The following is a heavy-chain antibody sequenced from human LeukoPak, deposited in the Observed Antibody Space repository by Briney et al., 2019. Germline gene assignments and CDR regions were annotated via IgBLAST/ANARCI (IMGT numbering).Heavy chain of an antibody. D-gene: IGHD3-22*01. J-gene: IGHJ2*01. CDR1: GFTFSSYA. V-gene: IGHV3-23*01. CDR2: ISGSGGST. Sequence: GGSLRLSCAASGFTFSSYAMSWVRQAPGKGLEWVSAISGSGGSTYYADSVKGRFTISRDNSKNTLYLQMNSLRAEDTAVYYCAKESSPYYYDSSGYYPYWYFDLWGRGTLVTVSS. CDR3: AKESSPYYYDSSGYYPYWYFDL.